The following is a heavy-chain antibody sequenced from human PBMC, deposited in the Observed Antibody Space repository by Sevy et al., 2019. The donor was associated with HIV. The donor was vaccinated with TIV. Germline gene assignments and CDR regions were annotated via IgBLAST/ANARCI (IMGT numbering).Heavy chain of an antibody. CDR1: GFTFSNAW. D-gene: IGHD4-4*01. J-gene: IGHJ4*02. CDR2: IKSKTDGGTT. CDR3: TTDRHDDYSNYVYSVDY. Sequence: GGSLRLSCAASGFTFSNAWMSWVRQAPGKGLEWVGRIKSKTDGGTTDYAAPVKGRFTISRDDSKNTLYLQMNSLKTEDTAVYYCTTDRHDDYSNYVYSVDYWGQGTLVTVS. V-gene: IGHV3-15*01.